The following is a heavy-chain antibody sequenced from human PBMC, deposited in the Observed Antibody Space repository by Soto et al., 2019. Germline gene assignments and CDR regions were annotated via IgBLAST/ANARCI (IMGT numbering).Heavy chain of an antibody. CDR2: ISGSGGST. CDR3: AKDPLDSSGYYSSYYFDY. V-gene: IGHV3-23*01. CDR1: GFTFSSYA. J-gene: IGHJ4*02. Sequence: GGSLRLSCAASGFTFSSYATSWVRQAPGKGLEWVSAISGSGGSTYYADSVKGRFTISRDNSKNTLYLQMNSLRAEDTAVYYCAKDPLDSSGYYSSYYFDYWGQGTLVTVSS. D-gene: IGHD3-22*01.